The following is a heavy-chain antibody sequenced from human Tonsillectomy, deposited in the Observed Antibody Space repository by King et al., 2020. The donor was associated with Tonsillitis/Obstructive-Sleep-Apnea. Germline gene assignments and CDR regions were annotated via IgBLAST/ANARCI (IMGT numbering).Heavy chain of an antibody. V-gene: IGHV3-74*01. J-gene: IGHJ4*02. CDR1: GFTFSSYW. Sequence: DVQLVESGGGLVQPGGSLRLSCAASGFTFSSYWMHWVRQAPGKGLVWVSRINSDGSSTSYADSVKGRFTISRDNAKNTLYLQMNSLRAEETAVYYCARERGRDNYDFWSGAADYWGQGTLVTVSS. CDR2: INSDGSST. CDR3: ARERGRDNYDFWSGAADY. D-gene: IGHD3-3*01.